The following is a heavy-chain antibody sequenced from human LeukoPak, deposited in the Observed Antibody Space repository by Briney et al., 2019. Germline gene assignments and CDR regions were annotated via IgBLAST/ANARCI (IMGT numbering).Heavy chain of an antibody. J-gene: IGHJ3*02. Sequence: SETLSLTCSVSGDSISFHFWSWIRQPPGKGLEWIGHTYYGGSTDYNPSLASRVTVSADTSRNQFSLKLSSVTAADTAVYYCATLGRAAGNAFDIWGQGTVVIVSS. CDR1: GDSISFHF. CDR3: ATLGRAAGNAFDI. D-gene: IGHD1-26*01. V-gene: IGHV4-59*11. CDR2: TYYGGST.